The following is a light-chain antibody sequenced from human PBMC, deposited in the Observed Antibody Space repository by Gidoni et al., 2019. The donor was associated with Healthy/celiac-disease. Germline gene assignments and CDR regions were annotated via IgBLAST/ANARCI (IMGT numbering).Light chain of an antibody. V-gene: IGKV3D-15*03. CDR1: QSVSSN. CDR3: QQYNNWPPR. J-gene: IGKJ4*01. CDR2: GAS. Sequence: EIVMTQSPATLSVSPGERATLSCRASQSVSSNFAWYQQKPGQAPRLLIYGASIRATGIPARFSGSGSGTEFTLTIRILQSEDFAVYYCQQYNNWPPRFGGGTKVEIK.